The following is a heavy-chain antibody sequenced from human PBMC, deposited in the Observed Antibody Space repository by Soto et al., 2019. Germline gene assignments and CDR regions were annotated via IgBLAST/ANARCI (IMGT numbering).Heavy chain of an antibody. Sequence: QVQLQESGPGLVKPSETPSLTCTVSGGSISNYYCSWIRQPPGKGLGWIGYIYSSGNTNYNPSLKSRVTISVDTSKNQFSLNLNSMTAADTAVYYCARHRRPGSGNWYGVDSWGQGSLVTVSS. CDR3: ARHRRPGSGNWYGVDS. CDR2: IYSSGNT. D-gene: IGHD6-13*01. J-gene: IGHJ4*02. V-gene: IGHV4-59*08. CDR1: GGSISNYY.